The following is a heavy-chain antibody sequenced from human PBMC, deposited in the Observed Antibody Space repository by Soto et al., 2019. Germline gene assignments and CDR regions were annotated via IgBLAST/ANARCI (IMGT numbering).Heavy chain of an antibody. V-gene: IGHV3-72*01. CDR3: ASSGSYYPFDY. Sequence: GXSLRLSCAASGFTLSDHYLDWVRQAPVKGLQWVGRIRNKPNSYTTEYAASVKGRFTISRDDSQSSLYLQMNSLKTEDTAVYFCASSGSYYPFDYWGLGTLVTVSS. CDR1: GFTLSDHY. J-gene: IGHJ4*02. CDR2: IRNKPNSYTT. D-gene: IGHD1-26*01.